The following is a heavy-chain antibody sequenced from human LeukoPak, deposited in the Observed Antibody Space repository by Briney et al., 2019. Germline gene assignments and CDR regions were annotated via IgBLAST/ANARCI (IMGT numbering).Heavy chain of an antibody. CDR3: VKGRLTGDH. Sequence: GGSLRLSCAASGFSFSRYWMSWVRQVPRKGLEWVANIKQGGGEIYYVDSVKGRFTISRDNSKNTLYLQMNSLRAEDTAVYYCVKGRLTGDHWGQGTLVTVSS. V-gene: IGHV3-7*03. D-gene: IGHD7-27*01. J-gene: IGHJ4*02. CDR2: IKQGGGEI. CDR1: GFSFSRYW.